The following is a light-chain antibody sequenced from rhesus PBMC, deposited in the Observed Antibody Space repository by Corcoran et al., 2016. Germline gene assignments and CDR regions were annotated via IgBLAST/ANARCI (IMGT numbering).Light chain of an antibody. V-gene: IGKV1-37*01. CDR3: QHYNSATLT. CDR1: QGISRY. Sequence: DIQMTQSPSSLSASVGDTVTITCRASQGISRYVAWYQQKPGKAPKPLVHDASNLEIGAPSRVSGNGSRTDFTLPISSLQHEDFATYYCQHYNSATLTFGGGTEVDI. CDR2: DAS. J-gene: IGKJ4*01.